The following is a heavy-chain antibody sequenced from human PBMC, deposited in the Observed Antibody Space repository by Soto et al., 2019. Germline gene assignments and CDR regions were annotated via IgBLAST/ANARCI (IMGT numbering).Heavy chain of an antibody. CDR3: ARDPKYSGYDYVIDY. CDR1: GFTFSSYS. Sequence: VQLVESGGGLVQPGGSLRLSCAASGFTFSSYSMNWVRQAPGKGLEWVSYISSSSSTIYYADSVKGRFTISRDNAKNSLYLQMNSLRAEDTAVYYCARDPKYSGYDYVIDYWGQGTLVTVSS. V-gene: IGHV3-48*01. D-gene: IGHD5-12*01. CDR2: ISSSSSTI. J-gene: IGHJ4*02.